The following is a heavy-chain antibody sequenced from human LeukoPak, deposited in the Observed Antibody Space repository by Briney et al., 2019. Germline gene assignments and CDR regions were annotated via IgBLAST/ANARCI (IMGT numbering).Heavy chain of an antibody. CDR1: GYTFAGYY. CDR3: VRGRTYSSSWSRGWFDP. CDR2: INPNSGGT. V-gene: IGHV1-2*02. Sequence: ASVKVSCKASGYTFAGYYIHWVRQAPGHGLQWMGWINPNSGGTNYAQSFQGRLTMSRDTSISTAYMELSRLRSDDTAVYYCVRGRTYSSSWSRGWFDPWGQGTLVTVSS. D-gene: IGHD6-13*01. J-gene: IGHJ5*02.